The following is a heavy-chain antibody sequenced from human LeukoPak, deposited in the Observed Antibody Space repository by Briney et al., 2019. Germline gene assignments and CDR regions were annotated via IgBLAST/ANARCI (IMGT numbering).Heavy chain of an antibody. CDR3: ARDGASLGAQFDY. Sequence: PGGSLRLSCAASGFTFSSYSMNWVRQAPGKGLEWVSSISSSSSYIYYADSVKGRFTISRDNAKNSLYLQMNSLRAEDTAVYYCARDGASLGAQFDYWGQGTLVTVSS. D-gene: IGHD1-26*01. CDR2: ISSSSSYI. J-gene: IGHJ4*02. CDR1: GFTFSSYS. V-gene: IGHV3-21*01.